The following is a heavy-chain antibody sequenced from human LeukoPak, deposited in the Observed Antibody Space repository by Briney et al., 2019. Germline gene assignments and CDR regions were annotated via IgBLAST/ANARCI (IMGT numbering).Heavy chain of an antibody. CDR3: ARGGDYGGWFDP. CDR2: ISYDGSNK. D-gene: IGHD4-17*01. V-gene: IGHV3-30*01. Sequence: GGSLRLSCAASGFTFSSYAMHWVRQAPGKGLEWVAVISYDGSNKYYADSVKGRFTISRDNSKNTLYLQMNSLRAEDTAVYYCARGGDYGGWFDPWGQGTLVTVSS. J-gene: IGHJ5*02. CDR1: GFTFSSYA.